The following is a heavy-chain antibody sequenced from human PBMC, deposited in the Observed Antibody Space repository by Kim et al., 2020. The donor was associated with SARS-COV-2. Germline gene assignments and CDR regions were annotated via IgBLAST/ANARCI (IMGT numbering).Heavy chain of an antibody. CDR3: AKKGATTVTTNPFDY. V-gene: IGHV3-23*01. D-gene: IGHD4-17*01. Sequence: DSVKGRFTISRDNSKNTLYLQMNSLRAEDTAVYYCAKKGATTVTTNPFDYWGQGTLVTVSS. J-gene: IGHJ4*02.